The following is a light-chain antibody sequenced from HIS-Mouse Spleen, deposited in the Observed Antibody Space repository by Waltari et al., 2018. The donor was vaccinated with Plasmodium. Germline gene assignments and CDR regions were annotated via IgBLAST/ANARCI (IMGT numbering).Light chain of an antibody. J-gene: IGLJ2*01. CDR1: KLGYKY. CDR3: QAWDSSTVV. CDR2: QDS. Sequence: SYELTQPPSVSVSPGQTASITCSGDKLGYKYACWYQQKPGQSPVLVIYQDSTRPSGILWRFSGSNSGNKATMTIGGTQAMDEADYYGQAWDSSTVVFGGGTKLTVL. V-gene: IGLV3-1*01.